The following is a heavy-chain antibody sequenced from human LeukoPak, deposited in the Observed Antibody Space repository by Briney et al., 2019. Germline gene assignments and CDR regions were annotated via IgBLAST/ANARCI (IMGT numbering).Heavy chain of an antibody. D-gene: IGHD3-10*01. J-gene: IGHJ4*02. V-gene: IGHV3-23*01. CDR2: ISDSGSST. CDR3: AKGVSGYGSGRPFDY. Sequence: GGSLRLSCAASGFTFSSYAMIWVRQAPGKGLEWLSLISDSGSSTYYADSVKGRFTISRDNSKNTVYLQMNSLRAEATAVYYCAKGVSGYGSGRPFDYWGQGTLVTVSS. CDR1: GFTFSSYA.